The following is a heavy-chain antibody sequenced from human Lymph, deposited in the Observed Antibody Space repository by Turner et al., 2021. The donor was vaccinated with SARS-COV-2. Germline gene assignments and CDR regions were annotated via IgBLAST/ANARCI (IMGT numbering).Heavy chain of an antibody. J-gene: IGHJ4*02. CDR2: IYPGDSDT. Sequence: EVQLVQSGAEVKKPGESLKNSCKGSGYSFPTYWIGWVRQMPGKGLEWMGIIYPGDSDTRYSPSFQGQVTISADKSISTAYLQWSSLKASDTAMYYCARLPIARGYSGYDFYYFDYWGQGTLVTVSS. CDR1: GYSFPTYW. V-gene: IGHV5-51*01. CDR3: ARLPIARGYSGYDFYYFDY. D-gene: IGHD5-12*01.